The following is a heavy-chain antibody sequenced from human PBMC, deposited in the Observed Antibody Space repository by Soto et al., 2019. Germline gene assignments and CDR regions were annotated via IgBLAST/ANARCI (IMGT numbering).Heavy chain of an antibody. Sequence: QITLKESGPTLVKPTQTLTLTCTFSGFSLSTSGVGVGWLRQPPGKALEWLALIYWDDDKRYSPSLKSRLTINKYTSKNQVVLRMTNMDPVDTATYYCAHCPLWMGAFDIWGQGTMVTVSS. V-gene: IGHV2-5*02. CDR2: IYWDDDK. J-gene: IGHJ3*02. CDR3: AHCPLWMGAFDI. D-gene: IGHD3-10*01. CDR1: GFSLSTSGVG.